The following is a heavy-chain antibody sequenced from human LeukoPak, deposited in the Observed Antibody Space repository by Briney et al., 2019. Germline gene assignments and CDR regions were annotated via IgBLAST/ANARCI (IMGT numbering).Heavy chain of an antibody. J-gene: IGHJ4*02. CDR2: IIPIFGTA. Sequence: SVKVSCKASGGTFSSYAISWVRQAPGQGLEWMGRIIPIFGTANYAQKFQGRVTITTDESTSTAYMELSSLRSEDTAVYYCATSRTSIVGATTPYCFDYWGQGTLVAVSS. CDR1: GGTFSSYA. D-gene: IGHD1-26*01. V-gene: IGHV1-69*05. CDR3: ATSRTSIVGATTPYCFDY.